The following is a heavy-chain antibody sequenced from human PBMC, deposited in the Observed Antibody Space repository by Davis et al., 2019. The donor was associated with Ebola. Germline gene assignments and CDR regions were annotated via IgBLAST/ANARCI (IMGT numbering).Heavy chain of an antibody. CDR1: GDSISSRNW. D-gene: IGHD3-22*01. CDR2: IYHGGNT. Sequence: MPSETLSLTCAVSGDSISSRNWWSWVRQLPGKGLEWIGEIYHGGNTNYNPSLKSRAIISVDKSKNQFSLKLSSVTAADTAFYYCARDYYDSNGYLYYFDSWGQGTLVTVSS. CDR3: ARDYYDSNGYLYYFDS. J-gene: IGHJ4*02. V-gene: IGHV4-4*02.